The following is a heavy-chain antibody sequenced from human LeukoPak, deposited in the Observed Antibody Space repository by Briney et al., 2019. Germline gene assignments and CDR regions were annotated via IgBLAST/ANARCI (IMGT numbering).Heavy chain of an antibody. CDR2: IWYDGSNK. V-gene: IGHV3-30*02. J-gene: IGHJ4*02. Sequence: GGSLRPSCAASGFTFSSYGMHWVRQAPGKGLEWVAVIWYDGSNKYYADSVKGRFTISRDNSKNTLYLQMNSLRAEDTAVYYCAKDQGHRTEAGVFDYWGQGTLVTVSS. D-gene: IGHD6-19*01. CDR3: AKDQGHRTEAGVFDY. CDR1: GFTFSSYG.